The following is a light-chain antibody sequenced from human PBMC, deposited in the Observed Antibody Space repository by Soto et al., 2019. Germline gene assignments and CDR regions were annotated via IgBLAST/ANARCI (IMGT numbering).Light chain of an antibody. CDR1: QSVSSSY. J-gene: IGKJ4*01. Sequence: DIVLTQSQGTLSLSPGERATLSCRASQSVSSSYLAWYQQKPGQAPRLLIYGASSRATGIPDRFSGSGCGTVFTLTISRLAPEDFAVYYCQQYGSSPLTFGGGTKVELK. CDR2: GAS. V-gene: IGKV3-20*01. CDR3: QQYGSSPLT.